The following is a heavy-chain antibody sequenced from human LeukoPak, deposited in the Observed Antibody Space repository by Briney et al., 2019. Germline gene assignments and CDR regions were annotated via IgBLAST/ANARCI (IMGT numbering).Heavy chain of an antibody. CDR1: GFIVSSNY. CDR2: IYSGGNT. J-gene: IGHJ4*02. CDR3: ARDGVVAGRDC. V-gene: IGHV3-53*01. Sequence: GGSLRLSCAASGFIVSSNYMTWVRQAPGKGLEWVSVIYSGGNTYYADSVKGRFIISRDTSKNTLYLQMNSLRAEDTAVYYCARDGVVAGRDCWGQGTLVTVSS. D-gene: IGHD6-19*01.